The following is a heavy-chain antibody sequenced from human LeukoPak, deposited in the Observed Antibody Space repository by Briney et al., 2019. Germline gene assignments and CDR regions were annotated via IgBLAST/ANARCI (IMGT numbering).Heavy chain of an antibody. CDR3: TTIRTWDRPDFDY. CDR1: GFTFSVAW. Sequence: GGSLRLSCAGSGFTFSVAWMSWVRQAPGKGLEWVGRIKSKSDGGTTDYVAPVKGRFTISRDDSKNTLFLQMNSLKTEDTAVYYCTTIRTWDRPDFDYWGQGTLVTVSS. J-gene: IGHJ4*02. CDR2: IKSKSDGGTT. V-gene: IGHV3-15*01. D-gene: IGHD1-26*01.